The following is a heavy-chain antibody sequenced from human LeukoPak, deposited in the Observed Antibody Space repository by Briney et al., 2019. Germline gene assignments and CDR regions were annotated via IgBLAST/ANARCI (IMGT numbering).Heavy chain of an antibody. V-gene: IGHV1-8*01. D-gene: IGHD3-10*01. CDR3: ARYYGSGSYRLRNWFDP. Sequence: GASVEVSCKASGYTFTSYDINWVRQATGQGLEWMGWMNPNSGNTGYAQKFQGRVTMTRNTSISTAYMELSSLRSEDTAVYYCARYYGSGSYRLRNWFDPWGQGTLVTVSS. J-gene: IGHJ5*02. CDR1: GYTFTSYD. CDR2: MNPNSGNT.